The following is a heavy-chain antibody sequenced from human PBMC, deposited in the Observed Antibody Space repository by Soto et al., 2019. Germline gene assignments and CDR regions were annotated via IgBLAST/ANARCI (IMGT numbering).Heavy chain of an antibody. V-gene: IGHV4-31*02. D-gene: IGHD3-22*01. CDR1: GGSITSGGYY. CDR3: ARAHTYYYDSGSYSKQSFYFDF. CDR2: ISYSGSS. J-gene: IGHJ4*02. Sequence: QVQLQESGPRLVKPSQTLSLTCSVSGGSITSGGYYWNWIRQFPGGGLEWIGYISYSGSSYSNPSLESRVTVSIDPSESQFSLKVTSMTAADTAVYFCARAHTYYYDSGSYSKQSFYFDFWGQGTLVTVSS.